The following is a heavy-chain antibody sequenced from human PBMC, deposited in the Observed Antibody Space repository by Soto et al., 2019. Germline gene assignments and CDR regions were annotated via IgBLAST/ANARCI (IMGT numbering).Heavy chain of an antibody. CDR2: IIPIFGPA. CDR1: GGTFNTFA. Sequence: SVKVSCKASGGTFNTFAISWVRQAPGQGLEWIGGIIPIFGPANYAQKFQGRVTITADKSTNTAYLEVNSLTSEDTAVYYCARAAKRYFDYWGQRTLVTVSS. CDR3: ARAAKRYFDY. J-gene: IGHJ4*02. V-gene: IGHV1-69*06.